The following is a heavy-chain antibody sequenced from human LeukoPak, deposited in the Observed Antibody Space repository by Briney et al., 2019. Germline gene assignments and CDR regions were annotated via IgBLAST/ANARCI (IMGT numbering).Heavy chain of an antibody. CDR2: MNPNSGNT. J-gene: IGHJ6*02. CDR3: ARGRVSTTRKLVLVTYRLYYYYYGMDV. CDR1: GYTFTSYD. Sequence: GASVKVSCKASGYTFTSYDINRVRQATGQGLEWMGWMNPNSGNTGYAQKFQGRVTMTRNTSISTAYMELSSLRSEDTAVYYCARGRVSTTRKLVLVTYRLYYYYYGMDVWGQGTTVTVSS. V-gene: IGHV1-8*01. D-gene: IGHD2-21*02.